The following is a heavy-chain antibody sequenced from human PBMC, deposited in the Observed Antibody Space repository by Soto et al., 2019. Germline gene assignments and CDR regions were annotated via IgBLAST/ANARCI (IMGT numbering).Heavy chain of an antibody. CDR3: ARGAYYYDSSGYYYVPSDY. CDR2: IYHSGST. Sequence: ASETLSLTCAVSGGSISSGGYSWSWIRQPPGKGLEWIGYIYHSGSTYYNPSLKSRVTISVDRSKNQFSLKLSSVTAADTAVYYCARGAYYYDSSGYYYVPSDYRGKGTLVTVSS. CDR1: GGSISSGGYS. V-gene: IGHV4-30-2*01. J-gene: IGHJ4*01. D-gene: IGHD3-22*01.